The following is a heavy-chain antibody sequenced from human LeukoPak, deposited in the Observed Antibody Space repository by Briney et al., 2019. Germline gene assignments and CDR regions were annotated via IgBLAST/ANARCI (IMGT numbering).Heavy chain of an antibody. CDR1: GYTFTSYG. CDR2: ISAYNGNT. Sequence: ASVKVSCKASGYTFTSYGISWVRQASGQGLEWMGWISAYNGNTNYAQKLQGRVTMTTDTSTSTAYMELRSLRSDDTAVYYCARVLDDYGDYVRLVGSDYWGQGTLVTVSS. J-gene: IGHJ4*02. CDR3: ARVLDDYGDYVRLVGSDY. D-gene: IGHD4-17*01. V-gene: IGHV1-18*01.